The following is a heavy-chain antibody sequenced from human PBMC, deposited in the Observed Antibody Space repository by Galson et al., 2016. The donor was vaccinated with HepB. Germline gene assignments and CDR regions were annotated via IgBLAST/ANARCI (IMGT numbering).Heavy chain of an antibody. V-gene: IGHV3-21*01. CDR2: ISTSSSYI. Sequence: SLRLSCAASGFTFKSYSMNWVRQAPGKGLEWVSYISTSSSYIFYADSVKGRFTISRDHAKNSLQLQMNSLRAEDTAVYYCARAAGHGHYGSGSRFDFWGQGTLVTVSS. CDR1: GFTFKSYS. J-gene: IGHJ5*01. D-gene: IGHD3-10*01. CDR3: ARAAGHGHYGSGSRFDF.